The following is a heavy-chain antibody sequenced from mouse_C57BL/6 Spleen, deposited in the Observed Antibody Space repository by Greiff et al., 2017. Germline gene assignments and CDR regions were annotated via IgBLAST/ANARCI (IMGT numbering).Heavy chain of an antibody. Sequence: VQLQQSGAELVRPGASVKLSCTASGFNIKDYYMHWVKQRPEQGLEWIGRIDPEDGDTEYAPKFQGKATMTADKSSNTAYLQLSSLTSEDTAVYYCTCFWGYAMDYWGQGTSVTVSS. V-gene: IGHV14-1*01. CDR3: TCFWGYAMDY. CDR1: GFNIKDYY. CDR2: IDPEDGDT. J-gene: IGHJ4*01.